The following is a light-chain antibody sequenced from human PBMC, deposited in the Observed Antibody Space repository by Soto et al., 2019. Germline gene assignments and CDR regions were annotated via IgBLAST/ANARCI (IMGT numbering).Light chain of an antibody. V-gene: IGKV3-20*01. CDR1: QSVSSSY. J-gene: IGKJ1*01. CDR2: GAS. Sequence: EIVLTQSPGTLSLSPGERATLSCRASQSVSSSYLAWYQQKSGQAPRLLIYGASSRATGITDRFSGSGSGTDFTLTVSRLEPEDFAVYYCQQYGTSPRKFGQGPKVEIK. CDR3: QQYGTSPRK.